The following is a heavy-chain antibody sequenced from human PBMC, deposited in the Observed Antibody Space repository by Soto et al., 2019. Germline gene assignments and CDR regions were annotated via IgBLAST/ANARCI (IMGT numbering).Heavy chain of an antibody. Sequence: KSSETLSLTCTVSGGSISSSSYYWGWIRQPPGKGLEWIGSIYYSGSTYYNPSLKSRVTISVDTSKNQFSLKLSSVTAADTAVYYCPRLYYYDSSGYYRYNWFDPWGQGTLVTVSS. CDR3: PRLYYYDSSGYYRYNWFDP. J-gene: IGHJ5*02. CDR1: GGSISSSSYY. V-gene: IGHV4-39*01. CDR2: IYYSGST. D-gene: IGHD3-22*01.